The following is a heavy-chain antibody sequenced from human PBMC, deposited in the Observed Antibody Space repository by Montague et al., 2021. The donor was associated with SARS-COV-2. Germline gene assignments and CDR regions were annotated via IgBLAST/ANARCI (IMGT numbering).Heavy chain of an antibody. CDR1: TASISTYY. CDR3: ASSRGAYNWIDA. J-gene: IGHJ5*02. Sequence: SETLSLTCSFSTASISTYYWSWVRQPPGKGLEWLGYIYYDGSATYNPSLSSRVAMSVDTSKTRFSLKLTSVTAADTAVYYCASSRGAYNWIDAWGQETVVIVSS. D-gene: IGHD3-16*01. V-gene: IGHV4-59*13. CDR2: IYYDGSA.